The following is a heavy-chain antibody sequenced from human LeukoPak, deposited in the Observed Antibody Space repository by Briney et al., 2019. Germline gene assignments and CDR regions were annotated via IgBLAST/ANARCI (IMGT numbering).Heavy chain of an antibody. D-gene: IGHD6-19*01. CDR2: IHYSGST. V-gene: IGHV4-59*01. J-gene: IGHJ4*02. CDR1: GGSISTYY. CDR3: ARNTVAGTFFDY. Sequence: SETLSLTCTVSGGSISTYYWSWIRQPPGKGLEWIAYIHYSGSTNYNPSLKSRVTISVDTSKKHLSLKLSSVTAADTAVYYCARNTVAGTFFDYWGQGTLVTVSS.